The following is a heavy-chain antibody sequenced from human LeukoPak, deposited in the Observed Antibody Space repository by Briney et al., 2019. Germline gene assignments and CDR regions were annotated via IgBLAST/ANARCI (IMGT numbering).Heavy chain of an antibody. V-gene: IGHV3-43D*03. CDR3: AREQVGATALSAFDI. Sequence: PGGSLRLSCAASGFTFDDYAMHWVRQAPGKGLEWVSLISWDGGSTYYADSVKGRFTISRDNSKNTLYLQMNSLRAEDTAVYYCAREQVGATALSAFDIWGQGTMVTVSS. J-gene: IGHJ3*02. CDR2: ISWDGGST. CDR1: GFTFDDYA. D-gene: IGHD1-26*01.